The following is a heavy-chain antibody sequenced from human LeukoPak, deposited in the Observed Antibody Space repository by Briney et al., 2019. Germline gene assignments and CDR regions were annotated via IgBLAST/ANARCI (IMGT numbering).Heavy chain of an antibody. CDR1: GGSISSSNW. D-gene: IGHD6-13*01. J-gene: IGHJ4*02. CDR3: ARDDPRIAAAVGY. CDR2: IYHSGST. Sequence: SETLSLTCAVSGGSISSSNWWSWVRQPPGKGLEWIGEIYHSGSTNYNPSLKSRVTISVDKSKNQFSLKLSSVTAADTAVYYCARDDPRIAAAVGYWGQGTLVTVSS. V-gene: IGHV4-4*02.